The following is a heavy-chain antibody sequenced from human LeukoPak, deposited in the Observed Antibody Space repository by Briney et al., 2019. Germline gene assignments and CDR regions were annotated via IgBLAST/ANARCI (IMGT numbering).Heavy chain of an antibody. CDR3: ARGRYGVVALFDY. Sequence: GGSLRLSCAASGFTFSSYWMHWVRQAPGKGLVWVSRINSDETSTSYADSVKGRFTISRDNAKKTLYLQMNSLGAEDTAVYYCARGRYGVVALFDYWGQGTLVTVSS. CDR2: INSDETST. CDR1: GFTFSSYW. J-gene: IGHJ4*02. V-gene: IGHV3-74*01. D-gene: IGHD2-15*01.